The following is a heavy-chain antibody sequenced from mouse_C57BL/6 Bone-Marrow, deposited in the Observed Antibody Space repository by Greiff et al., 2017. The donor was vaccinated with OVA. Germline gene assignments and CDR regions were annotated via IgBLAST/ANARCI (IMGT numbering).Heavy chain of an antibody. CDR1: GFTFSSYA. J-gene: IGHJ3*01. CDR3: ARKLGRKGLAY. CDR2: ISDGGSYT. Sequence: VQLKESGGGLVKPGGSLKLSCAASGFTFSSYAMSWVRQTPEKRLEWVATISDGGSYTYYPDNVKGRFTISRDNAKNNLYLQMSHLKSEDTAMYYCARKLGRKGLAYWGQGTLVTVSA. V-gene: IGHV5-4*01. D-gene: IGHD4-1*01.